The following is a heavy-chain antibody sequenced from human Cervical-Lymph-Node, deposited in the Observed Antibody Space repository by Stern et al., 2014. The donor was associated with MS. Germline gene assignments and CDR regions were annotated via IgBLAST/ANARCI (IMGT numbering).Heavy chain of an antibody. Sequence: EVQLVESGGGLVQPGGSLRLSCAASGLTFTNYPLSWGRQAPGKGLEWVSSITVSGANTYSADSVKGRFTISRDNSKNTLYLHMSSLRAEDTAVYYCATNPVNSFGFVYRYFDYWGQGTLVTVSS. CDR3: ATNPVNSFGFVYRYFDY. CDR2: ITVSGANT. CDR1: GLTFTNYP. D-gene: IGHD5-18*01. V-gene: IGHV3-23*04. J-gene: IGHJ4*02.